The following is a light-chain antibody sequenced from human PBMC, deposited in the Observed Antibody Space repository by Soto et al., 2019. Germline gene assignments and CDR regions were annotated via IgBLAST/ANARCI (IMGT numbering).Light chain of an antibody. CDR2: GNN. Sequence: QSVLTQAPSVSGAPGQRVTISCTGSSSNIGAGYDVHWYQKVPGTAPKLLIYGNNNRPSGVPDRFSGSKSGTSASLAITGLQAEDEVDYYCQSYDSSLSAPYVFGTGTKVTVL. J-gene: IGLJ1*01. CDR3: QSYDSSLSAPYV. V-gene: IGLV1-40*01. CDR1: SSNIGAGYD.